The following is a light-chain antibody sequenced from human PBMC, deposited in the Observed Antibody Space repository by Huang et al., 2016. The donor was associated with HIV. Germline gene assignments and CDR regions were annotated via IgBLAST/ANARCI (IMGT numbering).Light chain of an antibody. V-gene: IGKV3-11*01. CDR3: QQPGS. Sequence: EIVLTQSPATLSLSPWERATLPCRASQSVGGYRAWYQQKPGQAPRLLIYDTSTRATGIPARFSGSGSETDFTLTISSLEPEDFAVYYCQQPGSFGQGTKVDIK. CDR2: DTS. J-gene: IGKJ2*01. CDR1: QSVGGY.